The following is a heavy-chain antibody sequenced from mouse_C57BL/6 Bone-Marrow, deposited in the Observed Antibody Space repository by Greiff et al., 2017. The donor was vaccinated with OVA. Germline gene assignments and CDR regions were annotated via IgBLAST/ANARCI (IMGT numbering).Heavy chain of an antibody. D-gene: IGHD4-1*01. CDR1: GFTFSSYA. Sequence: EVQVVESGGGLVKPGGSLKLSCAASGFTFSSYAMSWVRQTPEKRLEWVATISDGGSYTYYPDNVKGRFTISRDHAKNNLYLQMSHLKSEDTAMYYCARAGLGMDYWGQGTSVTVSS. CDR3: ARAGLGMDY. V-gene: IGHV5-4*01. CDR2: ISDGGSYT. J-gene: IGHJ4*01.